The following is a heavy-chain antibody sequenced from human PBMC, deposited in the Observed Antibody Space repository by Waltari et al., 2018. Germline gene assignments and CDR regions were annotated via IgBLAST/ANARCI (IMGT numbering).Heavy chain of an antibody. D-gene: IGHD3-10*01. CDR3: ARLVWFGAWIDN. CDR2: IHSSGTT. Sequence: QVQLQESGPGMLRPSETLSLTCTVYGDPIQTDTSYWGWIRQSPGKGLECLGTIHSSGTTYVPASLEPRVTISVDTFNNRFSLNLRSATAADTAVYFCARLVWFGAWIDNWGQGSLVTVSS. V-gene: IGHV4-39*01. J-gene: IGHJ4*02. CDR1: GDPIQTDTSY.